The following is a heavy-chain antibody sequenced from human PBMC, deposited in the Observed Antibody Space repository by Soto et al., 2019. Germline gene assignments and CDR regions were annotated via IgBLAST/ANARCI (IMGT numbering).Heavy chain of an antibody. J-gene: IGHJ4*02. V-gene: IGHV1-3*01. CDR1: GYTFTSFV. CDR3: ARDGYGNTWYADY. Sequence: QVHLVQSGAEVKKPGASVKVSCRASGYTFTSFVIHWVRQAPGQRLEWMGYINAGNGNTKYSQKFQDRVSITRDTSASTAYMELSSLRSEDTAVYYCARDGYGNTWYADYWGQGTLVTVSS. D-gene: IGHD6-13*01. CDR2: INAGNGNT.